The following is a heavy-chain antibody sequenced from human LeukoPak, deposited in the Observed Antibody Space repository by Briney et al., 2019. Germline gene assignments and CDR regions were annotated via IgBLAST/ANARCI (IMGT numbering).Heavy chain of an antibody. V-gene: IGHV3-20*04. CDR3: ARTRRRLNSSSSVYYFDY. CDR2: INWNGGST. J-gene: IGHJ4*02. Sequence: PGGSLRLSCAASGFTFDDYGMSWVRQAPGKGPEWVAGINWNGGSTGYADSVKGRFTISSDNAKNSLYLQMNSLRAEDTALYYCARTRRRLNSSSSVYYFDYWGQGTLVTVSS. CDR1: GFTFDDYG. D-gene: IGHD6-6*01.